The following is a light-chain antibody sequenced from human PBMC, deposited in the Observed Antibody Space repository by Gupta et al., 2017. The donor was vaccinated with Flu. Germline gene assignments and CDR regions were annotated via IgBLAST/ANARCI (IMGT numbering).Light chain of an antibody. Sequence: GDRVTITCRASQSVRNFLNWYQQKPGKAPKLLIYAASTLQGGVPSRFSGSGSGTDFTLTINSLQPEDFATYYCQQGYSNPQTFGRGTTVEIK. J-gene: IGKJ4*02. CDR1: QSVRNF. CDR2: AAS. CDR3: QQGYSNPQT. V-gene: IGKV1-39*01.